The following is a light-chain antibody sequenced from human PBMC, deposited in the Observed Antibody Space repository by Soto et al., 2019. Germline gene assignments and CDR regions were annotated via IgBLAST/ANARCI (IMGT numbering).Light chain of an antibody. CDR1: STDFVSYTR. J-gene: IGLJ1*01. Sequence: QSALTQPPSVSGSPGQSVTISCTGTSTDFVSYTRVSWYQQPPGTAPKLIIYEASNRPSGVPDRFSGSKSGNTASLTISGLQAADGADDYCSLYTRENTYVFGTGTKVTVL. V-gene: IGLV2-18*01. CDR3: SLYTRENTYV. CDR2: EAS.